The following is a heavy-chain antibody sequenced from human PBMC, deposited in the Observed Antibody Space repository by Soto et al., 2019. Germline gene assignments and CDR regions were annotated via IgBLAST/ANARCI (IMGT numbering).Heavy chain of an antibody. J-gene: IGHJ4*02. D-gene: IGHD3-10*01. V-gene: IGHV3-23*01. Sequence: EVQLLESGGGLVQPGGSLRLSCAASGFTFCSYAMSWVRQAPGKGLEWVSAISGSGGSTYYADSVKGRFTISRDNSKNTLYLQMNTLGAEDTAVYYCALPPGVDYYGLFDYWGQGTLVTLSS. CDR1: GFTFCSYA. CDR2: ISGSGGST. CDR3: ALPPGVDYYGLFDY.